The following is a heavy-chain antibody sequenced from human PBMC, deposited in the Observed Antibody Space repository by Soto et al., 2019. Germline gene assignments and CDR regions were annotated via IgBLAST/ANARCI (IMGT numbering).Heavy chain of an antibody. Sequence: PGGSLRLSCAASGFTFDDYTMRWVRQAPGKGLEWVSLISWDGGSTYYADSVKGRFTISRDNSKNSLYLQMNSLRTEDTALYYCAKDSRRYCSGGSCYSFGYWGQGTLVTVSS. CDR3: AKDSRRYCSGGSCYSFGY. D-gene: IGHD2-15*01. CDR2: ISWDGGST. CDR1: GFTFDDYT. J-gene: IGHJ4*02. V-gene: IGHV3-43*01.